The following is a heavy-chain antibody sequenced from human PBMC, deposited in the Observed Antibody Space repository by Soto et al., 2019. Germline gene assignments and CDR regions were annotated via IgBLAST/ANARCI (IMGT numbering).Heavy chain of an antibody. D-gene: IGHD3-10*01. V-gene: IGHV4-28*06. Sequence: SETLSLTCAVSGFPINENNWWAWIRQPPGRGLEGIGYIFNNGITNYTPSLERRLTMSIDTYKNQVCLRLNSVSAMDTAVSYCARTASGSDAIDMWGRGTVFT. CDR1: GFPINENNW. CDR2: IFNNGIT. J-gene: IGHJ3*02. CDR3: ARTASGSDAIDM.